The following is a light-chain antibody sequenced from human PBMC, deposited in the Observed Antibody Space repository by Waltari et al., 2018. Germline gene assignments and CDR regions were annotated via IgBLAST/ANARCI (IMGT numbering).Light chain of an antibody. CDR2: GAS. CDR3: QHYVSLPVT. CDR1: QSVSGA. J-gene: IGKJ1*01. V-gene: IGKV3-20*01. Sequence: EIVLTQSPGTLSLSPGERATLSCRASQSVSGALAWYQQNPGQAPRLRLYGASNRATGIPDRFSGSGSGTDFSLIISRLEPEDFAVYYCQHYVSLPVTFGQGTKVEIK.